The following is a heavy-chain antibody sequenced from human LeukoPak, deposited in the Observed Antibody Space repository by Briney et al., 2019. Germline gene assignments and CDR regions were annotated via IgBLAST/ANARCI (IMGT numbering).Heavy chain of an antibody. CDR3: ARGGLYSSAWFDP. D-gene: IGHD6-19*01. V-gene: IGHV1-69*02. CDR2: IIPILNIT. CDR1: GGTFSSYS. Sequence: SVAVSYKASGGTFSSYSISWVRQAPGQGLEWMGRIIPILNITNFEQKYQGRVAITADRSTNIVYMELSSLRSEDTAVYYCARGGLYSSAWFDPWGQGTLVTVSS. J-gene: IGHJ5*02.